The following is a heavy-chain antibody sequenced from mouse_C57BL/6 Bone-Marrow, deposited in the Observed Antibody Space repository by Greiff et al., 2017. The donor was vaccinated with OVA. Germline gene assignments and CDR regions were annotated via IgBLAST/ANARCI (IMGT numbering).Heavy chain of an antibody. CDR3: TGVSNYGYFDY. V-gene: IGHV6-3*01. J-gene: IGHJ2*01. CDR1: GFTFSNYW. D-gene: IGHD2-5*01. CDR2: IRLKSDNYAT. Sequence: EVQLQESGGGLVQPGGSMKLSCVASGFTFSNYWMNWVRQSPEKGLEWVAQIRLKSDNYATHYAESVKGRFTISRDDSKSSVYLQMNNLRAEDTGIYYCTGVSNYGYFDYWGQGTTLTVSS.